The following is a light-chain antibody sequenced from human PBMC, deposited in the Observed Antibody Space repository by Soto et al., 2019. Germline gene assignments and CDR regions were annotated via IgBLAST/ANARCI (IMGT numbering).Light chain of an antibody. CDR1: SNDIGNYNY. J-gene: IGLJ1*01. Sequence: QSVLTQPASVSGSPGQSITISCTGTSNDIGNYNYVSWYQQHPGKAPKVMIYEVSNRPSGISNRFSGSKSGSTASLTISGLQAEDEADYYCTSYTTISTLYVFGSGTKVTV. V-gene: IGLV2-14*01. CDR2: EVS. CDR3: TSYTTISTLYV.